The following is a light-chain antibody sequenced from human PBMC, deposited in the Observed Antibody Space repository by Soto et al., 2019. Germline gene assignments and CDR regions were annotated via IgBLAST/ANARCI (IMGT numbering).Light chain of an antibody. CDR3: SSYAGAVV. Sequence: QSALTQPASVSGSPGQSITLSCTGTKYNLVSWYQHHPGKAPKLMIYEGYQRPSGVSDRFSGSQSGNTASLTISGLQAEDEADYYCSSYAGAVVFGGGTELTVL. J-gene: IGLJ2*01. CDR2: EGY. CDR1: KYNL. V-gene: IGLV2-23*01.